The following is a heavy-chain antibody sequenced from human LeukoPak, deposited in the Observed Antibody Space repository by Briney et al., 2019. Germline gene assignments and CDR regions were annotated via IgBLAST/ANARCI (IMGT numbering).Heavy chain of an antibody. D-gene: IGHD3-9*01. Sequence: ASVKVSCKASGYTFTSYGISWVRQATGQGLEWMGWMNPNSGNTGYAQKFQGRVTMTRNTSITTAYMELSSLRSEDTAVYYCARKLYFDVLTGLGVWYFDLWGRGTLVTVSS. CDR3: ARKLYFDVLTGLGVWYFDL. CDR1: GYTFTSYG. CDR2: MNPNSGNT. V-gene: IGHV1-8*02. J-gene: IGHJ2*01.